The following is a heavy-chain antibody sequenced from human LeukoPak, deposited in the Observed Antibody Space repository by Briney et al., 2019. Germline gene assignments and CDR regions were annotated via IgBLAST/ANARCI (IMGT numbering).Heavy chain of an antibody. CDR3: ARGYCSSTSCYWFDP. J-gene: IGHJ5*02. V-gene: IGHV1-8*01. Sequence: GASVKVSCEASGYTFTSYDINWVRQATGQGLEWMGWMNPNSGNTGYAQKFQGRVTMTRNTSISTAYMELSSLRSEDTAVYYCARGYCSSTSCYWFDPWGQGTLVTVSS. CDR2: MNPNSGNT. CDR1: GYTFTSYD. D-gene: IGHD2-2*01.